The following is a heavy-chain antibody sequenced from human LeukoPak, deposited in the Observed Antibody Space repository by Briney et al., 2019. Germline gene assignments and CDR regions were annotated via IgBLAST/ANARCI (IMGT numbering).Heavy chain of an antibody. D-gene: IGHD3-22*01. J-gene: IGHJ6*02. Sequence: PSETLSLTCGVYGGSVSGYYWNWIRQPPGKGLEWIGEINHSGSTSYNPSLKSRFTISLDTSKNQFSLKLRSVTAADTAVYYCASRGDPRSSGYYHATNYYGMDVWGQGTTVTVSS. CDR2: INHSGST. CDR1: GGSVSGYY. V-gene: IGHV4-34*01. CDR3: ASRGDPRSSGYYHATNYYGMDV.